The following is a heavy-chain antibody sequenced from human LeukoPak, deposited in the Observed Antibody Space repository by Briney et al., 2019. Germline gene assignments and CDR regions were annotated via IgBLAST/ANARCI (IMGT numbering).Heavy chain of an antibody. CDR3: ARSGLNRFDS. CDR2: FSGSGGNT. CDR1: GFTVSSNY. V-gene: IGHV3-23*01. J-gene: IGHJ4*02. D-gene: IGHD2-15*01. Sequence: GGSLRLSCAASGFTVSSNYMNWVRQAPGKGLEWVSAFSGSGGNTYYADSVKGRFIISRDNSKNTLYLQMNSLRAEDTAVYYCARSGLNRFDSWGQGTLVTVSS.